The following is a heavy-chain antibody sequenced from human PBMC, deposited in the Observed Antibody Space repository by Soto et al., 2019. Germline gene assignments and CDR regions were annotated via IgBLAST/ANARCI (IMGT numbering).Heavy chain of an antibody. CDR3: ARGPSSLTRFDY. V-gene: IGHV3-30-3*01. D-gene: IGHD2-2*01. J-gene: IGHJ4*02. CDR2: ISYDGSNK. Sequence: LRLSCAASGFTFSSYAMHWVRQAPGKGLEWVAVISYDGSNKYYADSVKGRFTISRDNSKNTLYLQMNSLRAEDTTVYYCARGPSSLTRFDYWGQGTLVTVSS. CDR1: GFTFSSYA.